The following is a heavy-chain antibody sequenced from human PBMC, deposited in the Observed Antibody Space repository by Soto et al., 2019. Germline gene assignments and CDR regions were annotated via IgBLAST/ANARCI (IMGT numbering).Heavy chain of an antibody. CDR3: ARYGSGSYPYYYYGMDV. D-gene: IGHD3-10*01. J-gene: IGHJ6*02. V-gene: IGHV1-69*13. CDR2: IIPIFGTA. Sequence: SVKVSCKASGGTFSSYAISWVRQAPGQGLEWMGGIIPIFGTANYAQKFQGRVTITADESTSTAYMELSSLRSEDTAVYYCARYGSGSYPYYYYGMDVWGQGTTVTVSS. CDR1: GGTFSSYA.